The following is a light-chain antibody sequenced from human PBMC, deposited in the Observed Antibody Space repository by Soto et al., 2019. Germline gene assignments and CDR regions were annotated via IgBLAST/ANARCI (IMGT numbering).Light chain of an antibody. V-gene: IGLV1-40*01. CDR1: SSNIGAGYD. CDR2: GNN. Sequence: QSVLTQPPSVSGAPGQRVTISCTGSSSNIGAGYDVHWYQQLPGTAPKLLIFGNNNRPSGVPDRFSGSKSGTSASLAITGLQAEDEADYYCQSYDSRLSGFLVFGGGTKLTVL. J-gene: IGLJ2*01. CDR3: QSYDSRLSGFLV.